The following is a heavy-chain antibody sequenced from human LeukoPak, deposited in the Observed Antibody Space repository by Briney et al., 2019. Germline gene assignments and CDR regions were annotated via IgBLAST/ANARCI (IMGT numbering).Heavy chain of an antibody. CDR3: AIHSQASVIDY. CDR2: IIPILGIA. D-gene: IGHD4-11*01. CDR1: GGTFSSYA. V-gene: IGHV1-69*04. Sequence: SVKVSCKGSGGTFSSYAISWVRQAPGQGLEWTGRIIPILGIANYAQKFQGRVTITADKSTSTAYMELSSLRSEDTAVYYCAIHSQASVIDYWGQGTLVTVSS. J-gene: IGHJ4*02.